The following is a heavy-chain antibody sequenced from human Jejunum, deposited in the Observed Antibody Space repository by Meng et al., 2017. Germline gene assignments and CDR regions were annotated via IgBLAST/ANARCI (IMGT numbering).Heavy chain of an antibody. CDR3: AVPPCSGGWCYFDY. J-gene: IGHJ4*02. CDR1: GYTFTTYF. V-gene: IGHV1-3*04. D-gene: IGHD6-19*01. CDR2: VNTDNGNT. Sequence: QCQLVESGAKVKKPGASVKVSCKASGYTFTTYFIHWVRQAPGQRLEWMGWVNTDNGNTKYSQKFQDRVTITRDTSASTVYMDLRSLTSEDTAVYYCAVPPCSGGWCYFDYWGQGALVTVSS.